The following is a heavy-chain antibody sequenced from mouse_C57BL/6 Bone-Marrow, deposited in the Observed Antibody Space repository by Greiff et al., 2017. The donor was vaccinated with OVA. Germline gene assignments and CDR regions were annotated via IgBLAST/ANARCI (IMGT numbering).Heavy chain of an antibody. CDR1: GFTFTSYA. CDR3: ARDNYYGRREYFDV. CDR2: ISDGGSYT. D-gene: IGHD1-1*01. V-gene: IGHV5-4*01. J-gene: IGHJ1*03. Sequence: EVHLVESGGGLVKPGGSLKLSCAASGFTFTSYAMSWVRQTPEKRLEWVATISDGGSYTYYPDNVKGRFTISRDNAKNNLYLQMSHLKSEDTAMYYCARDNYYGRREYFDVGGTGTTVTVSS.